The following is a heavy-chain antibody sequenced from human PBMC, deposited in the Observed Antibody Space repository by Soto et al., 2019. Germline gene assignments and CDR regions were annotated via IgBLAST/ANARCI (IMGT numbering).Heavy chain of an antibody. CDR3: TTVSSGYGDYFGGRIAFDI. Sequence: EVQLVESGGGLVKPGGSLRLSCAASGFTFSNAWMSWVRQAPGKGLEWVGRIKSKTDGGTTDYAAPVKGRFTISRDDSKNTLYLQMNSLKTEDTAVYYCTTVSSGYGDYFGGRIAFDIWGQGTMVTVSS. CDR2: IKSKTDGGTT. CDR1: GFTFSNAW. V-gene: IGHV3-15*01. J-gene: IGHJ3*02. D-gene: IGHD4-17*01.